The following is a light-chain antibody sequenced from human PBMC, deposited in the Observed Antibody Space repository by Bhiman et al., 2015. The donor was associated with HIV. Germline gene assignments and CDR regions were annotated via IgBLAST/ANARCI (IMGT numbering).Light chain of an antibody. CDR3: QSYDSSLSGWV. CDR2: YDS. Sequence: GPGGTARIACGGNNIGSQSVHWYQQKPGQAPLLVIYYDSDRPSGVPDRFSGSKSGTSASLAITGLQAEDEADYYCQSYDSSLSGWVFGGGTKLTVL. J-gene: IGLJ3*02. V-gene: IGLV3-21*01. CDR1: NIGSQS.